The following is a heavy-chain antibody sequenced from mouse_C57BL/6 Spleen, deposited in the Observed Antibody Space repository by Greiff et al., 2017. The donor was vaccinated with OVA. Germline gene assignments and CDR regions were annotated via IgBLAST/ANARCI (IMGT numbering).Heavy chain of an antibody. Sequence: QVHVKQSGAELVRPGASVTLSCKASGYTFTDYEMHWVKQTPVHGLEWIGAIDPETGGTAYNQKFKGKAILTADKSSSTAYMELRSLTSEDSAVYYCTRRVTTVVATDFDYWGQGTTLTVSS. CDR3: TRRVTTVVATDFDY. CDR1: GYTFTDYE. V-gene: IGHV1-15*01. CDR2: IDPETGGT. D-gene: IGHD1-1*01. J-gene: IGHJ2*01.